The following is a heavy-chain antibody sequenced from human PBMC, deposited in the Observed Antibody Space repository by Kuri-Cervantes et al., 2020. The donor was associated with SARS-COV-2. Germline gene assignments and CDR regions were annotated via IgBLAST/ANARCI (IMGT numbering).Heavy chain of an antibody. J-gene: IGHJ3*02. D-gene: IGHD3-3*01. Sequence: LSLTCAASGFTFSSYAMHWVRQAPGKGLEWVAVISYDGSNKYYADSVKGRFTISRDNSKNTLYLQMNSLRAEDTAVYYCARDGLPTIFGVVTNDAFDIWGQGTMVTVSS. V-gene: IGHV3-30*04. CDR3: ARDGLPTIFGVVTNDAFDI. CDR1: GFTFSSYA. CDR2: ISYDGSNK.